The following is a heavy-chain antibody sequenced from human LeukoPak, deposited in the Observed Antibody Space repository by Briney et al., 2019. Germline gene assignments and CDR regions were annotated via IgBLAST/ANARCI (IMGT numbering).Heavy chain of an antibody. J-gene: IGHJ4*02. CDR2: IYSGGST. V-gene: IGHV3-53*01. Sequence: GGSLRLSCAASGFTVSSNYMSWVRQAPGQGLKWVSVIYSGGSTYYADSVKGRFTISRDNSKNTLYLQMNSLRAEDTAVDYCARDTAYYYGSGSYDWGQGTLVTVSS. D-gene: IGHD3-10*01. CDR1: GFTVSSNY. CDR3: ARDTAYYYGSGSYD.